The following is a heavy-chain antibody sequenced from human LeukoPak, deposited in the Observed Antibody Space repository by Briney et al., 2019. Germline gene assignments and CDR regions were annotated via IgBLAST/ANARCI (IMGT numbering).Heavy chain of an antibody. V-gene: IGHV3-23*01. CDR2: ISGSGGST. CDR3: AKEKGPYYYDSSGSDY. D-gene: IGHD3-22*01. CDR1: GFTLSSYA. J-gene: IGHJ4*02. Sequence: GGSLRLSCAASGFTLSSYAMNWVRQAPGKGLEWVSGISGSGGSTYYADSVKGRFTSSRDNSKNALYLQMHSLRAEDTAVYYCAKEKGPYYYDSSGSDYWGQGTLVTVSS.